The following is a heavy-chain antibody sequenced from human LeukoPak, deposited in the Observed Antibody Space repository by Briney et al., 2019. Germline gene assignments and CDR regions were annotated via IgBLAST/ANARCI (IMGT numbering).Heavy chain of an antibody. V-gene: IGHV4-34*01. CDR2: INHSGST. D-gene: IGHD6-6*01. J-gene: IGHJ4*02. CDR3: ARDIRIAARLSHFDY. CDR1: GGSFSGYY. Sequence: SETLSLTCAVYGGSFSGYYWSWIRQPPGKGLEWIGEINHSGSTNYNPSLKSRVTISVDTSKNQFSLKLSSVTAADTAVYYCARDIRIAARLSHFDYWGQGTLVTVSS.